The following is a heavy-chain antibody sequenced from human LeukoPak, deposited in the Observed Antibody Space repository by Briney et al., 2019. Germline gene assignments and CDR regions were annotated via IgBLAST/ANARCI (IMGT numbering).Heavy chain of an antibody. CDR3: ARGESSPPSYYYYMDV. CDR1: GGSISSYY. J-gene: IGHJ6*03. D-gene: IGHD6-13*01. CDR2: IYYSGST. Sequence: SSETLSLTCTVSGGSISSYYWSWIRQPPGKGLEWIGYIYYSGSTNYNPSLKSRVTISVDTSKNQFSLKLNSVTAADTAVYYCARGESSPPSYYYYMDVWGKGNTVTVSS. V-gene: IGHV4-59*01.